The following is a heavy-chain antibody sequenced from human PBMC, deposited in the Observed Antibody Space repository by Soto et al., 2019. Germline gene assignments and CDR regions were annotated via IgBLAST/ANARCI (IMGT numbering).Heavy chain of an antibody. J-gene: IGHJ4*02. CDR2: ISLDGSNK. CDR1: GFTFSNYG. CDR3: AKEVLSYIAVAGTFDY. Sequence: GGSLRLSCAASGFTFSNYGMHWVRQAPGKGLEWVAVISLDGSNKYYADSVKGRFTISRDNSKNTLYLQMNSLRAEDTAVFYCAKEVLSYIAVAGTFDYWGQGTLVTVSS. D-gene: IGHD6-19*01. V-gene: IGHV3-30*18.